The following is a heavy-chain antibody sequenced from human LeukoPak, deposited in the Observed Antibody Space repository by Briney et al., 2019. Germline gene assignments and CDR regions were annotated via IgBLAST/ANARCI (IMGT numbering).Heavy chain of an antibody. CDR1: GGSISSYY. CDR2: IYTSGST. D-gene: IGHD5-12*01. CDR3: ARGGATMDWFDP. V-gene: IGHV4-4*07. Sequence: SETLSLTCTVSGGSISSYYWSWIRQPAGKGLEWIGRIYTSGSTNYNPSLKSRVTMSVDTSKNQFSLRLSSVTAADTAVYYCARGGATMDWFDPWGQGTLVTVSS. J-gene: IGHJ5*02.